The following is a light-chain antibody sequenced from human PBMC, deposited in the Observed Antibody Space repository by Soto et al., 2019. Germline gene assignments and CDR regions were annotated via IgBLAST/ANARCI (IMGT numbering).Light chain of an antibody. V-gene: IGLV2-11*01. Sequence: QSALTQPPSVSGSPGQSVTISCTGTSSDVGRYNYVSWYQQRPDKAPKLIIYDVTKRPSGVPERFSGSKSGNTASLTISGLQADDEADYCCCAHTGTAILFGGGTKVTVL. CDR2: DVT. CDR1: SSDVGRYNY. J-gene: IGLJ2*01. CDR3: CAHTGTAIL.